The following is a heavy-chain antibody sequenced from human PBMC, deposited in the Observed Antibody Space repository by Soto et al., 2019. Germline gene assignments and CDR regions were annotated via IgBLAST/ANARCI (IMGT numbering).Heavy chain of an antibody. J-gene: IGHJ6*02. D-gene: IGHD6-19*01. CDR2: ISGSDGST. CDR3: AKVEQWLVRGYYYYGMDV. Sequence: EVQLLESGGGLVQPGGSLRLSCAASGFTFSSYAMSWVRQAPGKGLEWVSAISGSDGSTYYADSVKGRFTISRDNSKNTLYLQMNSLRAEDTAVYYCAKVEQWLVRGYYYYGMDVWGQGTTVTVSS. V-gene: IGHV3-23*01. CDR1: GFTFSSYA.